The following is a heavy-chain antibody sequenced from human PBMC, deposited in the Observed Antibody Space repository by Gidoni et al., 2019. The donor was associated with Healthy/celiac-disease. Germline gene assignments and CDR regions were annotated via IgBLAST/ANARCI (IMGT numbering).Heavy chain of an antibody. V-gene: IGHV3-23*01. J-gene: IGHJ4*02. CDR1: GFTFSSYA. Sequence: EVQLLESGGGLVQPGGSLRLSCAAPGFTFSSYAMSWVRQAPGKGLAWVSAISGSGGSTYYADSVKGRFTSSRDNSKNTLYLQMNSLRAEDTAVYYCAKGDCSGGSCYGYFDYWGQGTLVTVSS. D-gene: IGHD2-15*01. CDR2: ISGSGGST. CDR3: AKGDCSGGSCYGYFDY.